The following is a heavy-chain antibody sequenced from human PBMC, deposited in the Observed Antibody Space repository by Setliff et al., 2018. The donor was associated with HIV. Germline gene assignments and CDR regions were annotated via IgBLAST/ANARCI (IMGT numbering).Heavy chain of an antibody. CDR1: GGSFSGYY. D-gene: IGHD4-17*01. CDR3: ARYYGGNVDY. J-gene: IGHJ4*02. Sequence: SETLSLTCAVYGGSFSGYYWSWIRQPPGKGLEWIGEINHSGSTNYNPSLKSRVTISVDTSKNQFSLKLSSVTAADTAVYYCARYYGGNVDYWGQGTLVTVS. V-gene: IGHV4-34*01. CDR2: INHSGST.